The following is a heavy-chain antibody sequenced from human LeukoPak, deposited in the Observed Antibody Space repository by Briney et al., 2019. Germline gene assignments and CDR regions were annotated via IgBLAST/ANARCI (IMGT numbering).Heavy chain of an antibody. CDR1: GGSISSYY. D-gene: IGHD3-10*01. CDR2: IYYSGST. CDR3: ARDRDGSGSDYFDY. V-gene: IGHV4-59*01. J-gene: IGHJ4*02. Sequence: PSETLSLTCTVSGGSISSYYWSWIRQPPGKGLEYIGYIYYSGSTNYNPSLKSRVTISVDTSKNQFSLKLSSVTAADTAVYYRARDRDGSGSDYFDYWGQGTLVTVSS.